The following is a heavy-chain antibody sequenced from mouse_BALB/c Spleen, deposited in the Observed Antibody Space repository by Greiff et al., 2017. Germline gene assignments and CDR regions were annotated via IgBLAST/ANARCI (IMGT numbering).Heavy chain of an antibody. CDR3: ARSYYGSSDEGWDFDG. CDR2: ISSGSSTI. V-gene: IGHV5-17*02. CDR1: GFTFSSFG. Sequence: EVHLVESGGGLVQPGGSRKLSCAASGFTFSSFGMHWVRQAPEKGLEWVAYISSGSSTIYYADTVKGRFTITRDNPKNTLFLQMTSLRSEDTAMYSCARSYYGSSDEGWDFDGWGAGTTVTVSS. J-gene: IGHJ1*01. D-gene: IGHD1-1*01.